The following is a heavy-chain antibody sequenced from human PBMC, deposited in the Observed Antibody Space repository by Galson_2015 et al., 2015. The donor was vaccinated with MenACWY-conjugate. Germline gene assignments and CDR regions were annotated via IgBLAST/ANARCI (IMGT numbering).Heavy chain of an antibody. CDR2: ISSGSSYI. CDR1: GFKFSLYS. J-gene: IGHJ4*02. V-gene: IGHV3-21*01. CDR3: ARGKGSGSFPYYLDD. Sequence: SLRLSCAAAGFKFSLYSMNWVRQAPGKGLEWVSSISSGSSYIYYADSVKGRFTISRDNANNSLHLQLNSLRVEDTALYYCARGKGSGSFPYYLDDWGQGVMVAVSS. D-gene: IGHD3-22*01.